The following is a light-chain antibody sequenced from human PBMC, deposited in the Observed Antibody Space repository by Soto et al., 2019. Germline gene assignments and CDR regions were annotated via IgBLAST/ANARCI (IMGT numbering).Light chain of an antibody. J-gene: IGKJ2*01. CDR1: QSVSSSY. V-gene: IGKV3-20*01. Sequence: EIVLTQSPGTLSLSPGERATLSCRASQSVSSSYLAWYQQKPGQAPRLLIYGTSTRATGIPDRFSGSGSGTDFTLTINGLEPEDFAVYYCQQYGSSLYTFGQGTKLEIK. CDR3: QQYGSSLYT. CDR2: GTS.